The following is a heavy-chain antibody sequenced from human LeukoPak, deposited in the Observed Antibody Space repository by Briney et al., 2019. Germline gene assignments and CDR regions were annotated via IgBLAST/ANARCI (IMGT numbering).Heavy chain of an antibody. D-gene: IGHD3-3*01. CDR3: ARGYSMKRITIFGVVRKGGFDY. V-gene: IGHV1-8*01. Sequence: ASVKVSCKASGYTFTSYDINWVRQATGQGLEWMGWMNPNSGNTGYAQKFQGRVTMTRNTSISTAYMELSSLRSEDTAVYYCARGYSMKRITIFGVVRKGGFDYWGQGTLVTVSS. CDR2: MNPNSGNT. CDR1: GYTFTSYD. J-gene: IGHJ4*02.